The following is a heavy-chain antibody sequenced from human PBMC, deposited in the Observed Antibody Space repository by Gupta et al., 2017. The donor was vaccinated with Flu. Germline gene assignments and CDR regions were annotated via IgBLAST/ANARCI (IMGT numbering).Heavy chain of an antibody. Sequence: QVQLQQSGPGLVKPWQPLSLTCAISGDSVSTDSAACTWVRQSPSRGLEWLGRTYYRSKFYTDYAISVISRITITPDTSKNQFSLQLNSVTPEDTAVYYCVRENLQVGGEWHWSFAVWGRGALVTVSS. CDR3: VRENLQVGGEWHWSFAV. CDR2: TYYRSKFYT. J-gene: IGHJ2*01. CDR1: GDSVSTDSAA. V-gene: IGHV6-1*01. D-gene: IGHD3-10*01.